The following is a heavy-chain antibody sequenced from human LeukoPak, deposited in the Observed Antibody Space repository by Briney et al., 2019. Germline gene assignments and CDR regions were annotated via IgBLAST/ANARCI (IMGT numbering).Heavy chain of an antibody. V-gene: IGHV4-39*07. CDR3: ARDGWESGDY. Sequence: SETLSLTCTVSGGSISGSTYYWGWIRQAPGKGLEWIGSIYYSGITHYSASLKSRVTISVDMSRNQFSLRLSSVTAADTAVYYCARDGWESGDYWGQGTLVTVSS. CDR1: GGSISGSTYY. J-gene: IGHJ4*02. CDR2: IYYSGIT. D-gene: IGHD1-26*01.